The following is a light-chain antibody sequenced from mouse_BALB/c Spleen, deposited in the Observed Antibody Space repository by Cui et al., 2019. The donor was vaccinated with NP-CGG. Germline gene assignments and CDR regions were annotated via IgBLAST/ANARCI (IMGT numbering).Light chain of an antibody. J-gene: IGLJ1*01. CDR3: ALWYSNHWV. Sequence: QAVLTPESVITTAPGETVTLTCRSSTGAVTTSNYANWVQEKPDHLFTGLIGGTNNRAPGVPARFSGSLIGDKAALTITGAQTEDEAIYFCALWYSNHWVFGGGTKLTVL. CDR2: GTN. CDR1: TGAVTTSNY. V-gene: IGLV1*01.